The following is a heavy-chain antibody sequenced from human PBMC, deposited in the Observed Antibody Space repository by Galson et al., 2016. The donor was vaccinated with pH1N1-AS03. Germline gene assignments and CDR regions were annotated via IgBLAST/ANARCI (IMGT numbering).Heavy chain of an antibody. V-gene: IGHV5-10-1*01. CDR3: ATGHYYSGLYRDAFDI. D-gene: IGHD1-26*01. Sequence: QSGAEVKKPGESLRISCKGSGYPFTSYWINWVRQMPGKGLEWIGRIDPSDSYINYSPAFEGRVTISSDKSTTTAYLQWNDLKSADTAVYFCATGHYYSGLYRDAFDIWGQGTMVIVSS. CDR2: IDPSDSYI. J-gene: IGHJ3*02. CDR1: GYPFTSYW.